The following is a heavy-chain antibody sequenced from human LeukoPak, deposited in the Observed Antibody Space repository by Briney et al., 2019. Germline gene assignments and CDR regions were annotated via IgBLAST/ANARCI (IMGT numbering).Heavy chain of an antibody. J-gene: IGHJ4*02. D-gene: IGHD2-2*01. CDR1: GFTFSNYG. V-gene: IGHV3-30*18. CDR3: AKDIPSHCSSTSCPPPGDY. CDR2: ISYDGSDK. Sequence: GGSLRLSCAASGFTFSNYGMHWVRQAPGKGLEWVAVISYDGSDKYYADSVKGRFTISRDNSKNTLYLQMNSLRAEDTAVYYCAKDIPSHCSSTSCPPPGDYWGQGTLVTVSS.